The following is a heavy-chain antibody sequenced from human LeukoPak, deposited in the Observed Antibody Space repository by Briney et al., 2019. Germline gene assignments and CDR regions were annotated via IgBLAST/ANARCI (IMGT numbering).Heavy chain of an antibody. CDR1: GFTFDDYA. CDR2: ISWNSGSI. D-gene: IGHD6-13*01. Sequence: PGGSLRLSCAASGFTFDDYAMHWVRHAPGKGLEWVSGISWNSGSIGYADSVKGRFTISRDNAKNSLYLQMNSLRAEDMALYYCARAGIALDYWGQGTLVTVSS. V-gene: IGHV3-9*03. J-gene: IGHJ4*02. CDR3: ARAGIALDY.